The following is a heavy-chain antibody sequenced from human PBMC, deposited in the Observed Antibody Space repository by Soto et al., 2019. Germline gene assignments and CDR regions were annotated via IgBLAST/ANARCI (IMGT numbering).Heavy chain of an antibody. CDR3: ARVTPLYYYGSGSSVPNWFDP. V-gene: IGHV4-30-2*01. CDR2: IYHSGST. CDR1: GGSISSGGYS. D-gene: IGHD3-10*01. J-gene: IGHJ5*02. Sequence: PSETLSLTCAVSGGSISSGGYSWSWIRQPPGKGLEWIGYIYHSGSTYYNPSLKSRVTISVDRSKNQFSLKLSSVTAADTAVYYCARVTPLYYYGSGSSVPNWFDPWGQGTPVTVSS.